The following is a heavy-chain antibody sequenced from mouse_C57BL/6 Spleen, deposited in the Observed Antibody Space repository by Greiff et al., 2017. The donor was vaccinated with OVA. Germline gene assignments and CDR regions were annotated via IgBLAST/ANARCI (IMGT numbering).Heavy chain of an antibody. D-gene: IGHD2-1*01. J-gene: IGHJ4*01. CDR3: ARRHLLYYAMDY. V-gene: IGHV5-9*01. CDR2: ISGGGGNT. CDR1: GFTFSSYT. Sequence: DVMLVESGGGLVKPGGSLKLSCAASGFTFSSYTMSWVRQTPEKRLEWVATISGGGGNTYYPDSVKGRFTISRDNAKNTLYLQMSSLRSEDTALYYCARRHLLYYAMDYWGQGTSVTVSS.